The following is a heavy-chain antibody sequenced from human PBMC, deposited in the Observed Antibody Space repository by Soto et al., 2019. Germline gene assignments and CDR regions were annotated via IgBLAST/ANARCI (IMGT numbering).Heavy chain of an antibody. Sequence: GGSLRLSCAASGFTFSSYGMHWVRQAPGKGLEWVAVISYDGSNKYYADSVKGRFTIPRDNSKNTLYLQMNSLRAEDTAVYYCAKDGGGKRYFDWLLWYWGQGTLVTVSS. V-gene: IGHV3-30*18. CDR2: ISYDGSNK. D-gene: IGHD3-9*01. J-gene: IGHJ4*02. CDR1: GFTFSSYG. CDR3: AKDGGGKRYFDWLLWY.